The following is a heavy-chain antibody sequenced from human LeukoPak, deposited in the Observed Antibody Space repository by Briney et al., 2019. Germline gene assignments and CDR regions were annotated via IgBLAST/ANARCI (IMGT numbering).Heavy chain of an antibody. J-gene: IGHJ3*02. CDR1: GFTFSSYA. CDR3: ARVRPGRSAFDI. V-gene: IGHV3-30*04. D-gene: IGHD3-10*01. CDR2: ISYDGSNK. Sequence: GRSLRLSCAASGFTFSSYAVHWVRQAPGKGLEWVAVISYDGSNKYYADSVKGRFTISRDNSKNTLYLQMNRLRAEDTAVYYCARVRPGRSAFDIWGQGTMVTVSS.